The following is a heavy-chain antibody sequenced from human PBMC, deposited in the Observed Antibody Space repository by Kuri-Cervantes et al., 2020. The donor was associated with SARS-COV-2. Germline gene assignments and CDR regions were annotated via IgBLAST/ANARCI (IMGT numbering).Heavy chain of an antibody. CDR2: ISAYNGKT. V-gene: IGHV1-18*04. J-gene: IGHJ5*02. CDR1: GYTFTSYY. Sequence: ASVKVSCKASGYTFTSYYMHWVRQAPGQGLEWMGWISAYNGKTNYVQKFQGRVTMTTDTATSTAYMELRRLRSDDTAVYYCARGEGSYDPWGQGTPVTVSS. CDR3: ARGEGSYDP. D-gene: IGHD6-6*01.